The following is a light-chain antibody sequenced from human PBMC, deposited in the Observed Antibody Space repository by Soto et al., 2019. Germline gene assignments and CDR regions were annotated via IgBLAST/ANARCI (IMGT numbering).Light chain of an antibody. J-gene: IGLJ1*01. CDR3: SSYTSSSTYV. V-gene: IGLV2-14*01. Sequence: QSALTQPAPVSGSPGQSITISCTGTSSDVGGYNYVSWYQQHPGKAPKLMIYDVSNRPSGVSNRFSGSKSGNTASLTISGLQAEDEADYYCSSYTSSSTYVFGTGTKVTV. CDR2: DVS. CDR1: SSDVGGYNY.